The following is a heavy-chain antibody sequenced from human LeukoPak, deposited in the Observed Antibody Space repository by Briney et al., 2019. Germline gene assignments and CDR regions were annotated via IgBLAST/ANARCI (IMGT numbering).Heavy chain of an antibody. CDR1: GGTFSSYA. CDR3: AREISAWDWYFDL. J-gene: IGHJ2*01. V-gene: IGHV1-69*01. Sequence: ASVKVSCKASGGTFSSYAISWVRQAPGQGLEWMGGIIPIFGTANYAQKFQGRVTITADESTSTTYMELSSLRSEDTAVYYCAREISAWDWYFDLWGRGTLVTVSS. D-gene: IGHD1-26*01. CDR2: IIPIFGTA.